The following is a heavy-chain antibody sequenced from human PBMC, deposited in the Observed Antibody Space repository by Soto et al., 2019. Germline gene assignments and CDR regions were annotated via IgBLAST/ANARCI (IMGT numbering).Heavy chain of an antibody. CDR1: GYTFTSDG. CDR2: ISAYNGNT. CDR3: TRGDDILTPLYYFEY. J-gene: IGHJ4*02. V-gene: IGHV1-18*04. Sequence: ASVKGYCKASGYTFTSDGISWVRPAPGQGLEWMGWISAYNGNTNYAQKLQGRVTMTTDTSTGTAYMELSSLRSDDTAVYYCTRGDDILTPLYYFEYWGQGTLVTVSS. D-gene: IGHD3-9*01.